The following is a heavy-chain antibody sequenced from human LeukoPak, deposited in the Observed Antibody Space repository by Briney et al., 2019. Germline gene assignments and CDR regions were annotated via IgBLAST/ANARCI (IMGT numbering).Heavy chain of an antibody. CDR2: ISWNSGNI. J-gene: IGHJ4*02. CDR1: GFTFDDYA. V-gene: IGHV3-9*01. D-gene: IGHD3-10*01. Sequence: GGSLRLSCAASGFTFDDYAMHWVRQAPGKGLEWVSGISWNSGNINYADSVKGRFTISRDNAKNSLYLQMNSLRAEDTALYYCAKDRSGGSGSYSDYWGQGTLVTVSS. CDR3: AKDRSGGSGSYSDY.